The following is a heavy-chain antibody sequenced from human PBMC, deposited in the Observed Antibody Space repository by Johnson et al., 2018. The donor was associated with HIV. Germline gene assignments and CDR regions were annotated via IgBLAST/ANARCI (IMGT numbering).Heavy chain of an antibody. CDR3: ARERGSGITMVRGVIQPAFDI. V-gene: IGHV3-30-3*01. D-gene: IGHD3-10*01. Sequence: QVQLVESGGGVVQPGRSLRLSCAASGFTFSSYAMHWVRQAPGKGLEWVAVISYDGSNKYYADSVKGRFTISRDNSKNTLYLQMNSLRAEDTAVYYWARERGSGITMVRGVIQPAFDIWGQGTMVTVSS. J-gene: IGHJ3*02. CDR1: GFTFSSYA. CDR2: ISYDGSNK.